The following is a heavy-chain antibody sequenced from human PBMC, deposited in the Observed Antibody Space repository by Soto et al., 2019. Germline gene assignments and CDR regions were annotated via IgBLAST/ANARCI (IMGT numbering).Heavy chain of an antibody. J-gene: IGHJ4*02. Sequence: EVPLVESGGGLVQPGGSLRLSCAASGFTFSSYWMHWVRQAPGKGLVWVSRINSDGSSTSYADSVKGRFTISRDNATDTLYLKMNSLRVEDSAVYYCGRAEAAAGVDYWGQGTLVTVSS. CDR1: GFTFSSYW. V-gene: IGHV3-74*01. CDR3: GRAEAAAGVDY. CDR2: INSDGSST. D-gene: IGHD6-13*01.